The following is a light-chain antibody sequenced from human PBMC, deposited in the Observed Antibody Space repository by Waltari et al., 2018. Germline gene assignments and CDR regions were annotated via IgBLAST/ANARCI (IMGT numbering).Light chain of an antibody. V-gene: IGLV1-51*02. CDR2: ENN. Sequence: QSVLTQPPSVSAAPGQKVTISCSGSSSNLGNKYVSWYQQLPGTAPKLLIYENNKRPSGIPDRFSGSKSGTSATLGITGLQTGDEADYYCGTWDSSLSGVFGGGTKLTVL. J-gene: IGLJ3*02. CDR1: SSNLGNKY. CDR3: GTWDSSLSGV.